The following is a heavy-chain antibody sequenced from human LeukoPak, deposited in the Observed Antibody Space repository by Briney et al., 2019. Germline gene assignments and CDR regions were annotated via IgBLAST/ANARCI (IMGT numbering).Heavy chain of an antibody. CDR1: GFTFDDYA. Sequence: PGRSLRLSCAASGFTFDDYAMRWVRQAPGKGLEWVSGISWNSGSIGYADSVKGRFTISRDNAKNSLYLQMNSLRAEDTALYYCTRVDYYGSGSYLYWGQGTLVTVSS. J-gene: IGHJ4*02. CDR3: TRVDYYGSGSYLY. V-gene: IGHV3-9*01. D-gene: IGHD3-10*01. CDR2: ISWNSGSI.